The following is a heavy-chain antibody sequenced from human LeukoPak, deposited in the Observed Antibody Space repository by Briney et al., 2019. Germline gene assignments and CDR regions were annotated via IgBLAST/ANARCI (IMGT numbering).Heavy chain of an antibody. Sequence: ASVKVSCKASGYTFAGYYMHWVRQAPGQGLEWMGWVNPNSGGTNYAQKFQGRVTMTRDTSISTAYIELSRMRSDDTALYYCARGQEDFDLWGRGTLVTVSS. V-gene: IGHV1-2*02. CDR2: VNPNSGGT. J-gene: IGHJ2*01. CDR1: GYTFAGYY. CDR3: ARGQEDFDL.